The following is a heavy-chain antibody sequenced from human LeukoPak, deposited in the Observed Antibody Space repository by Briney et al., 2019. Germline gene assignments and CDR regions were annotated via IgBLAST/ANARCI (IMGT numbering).Heavy chain of an antibody. CDR3: AREYNSRATFDD. CDR1: ASGVAFTSHS. J-gene: IGHJ4*02. CDR2: THSSGDYI. V-gene: IGHV3-21*05. D-gene: IGHD1-20*01. Sequence: GGSLRLSCAASASGVAFTSHSMNWVRQAPGKGLEWISYTHSSGDYIFYADSVKGRFTVSRDNARNSLYLQMNSLRAEDTAIYYCAREYNSRATFDDWGQGTLVTVSS.